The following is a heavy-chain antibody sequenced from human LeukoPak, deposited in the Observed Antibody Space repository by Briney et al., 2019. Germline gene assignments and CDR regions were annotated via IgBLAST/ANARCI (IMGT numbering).Heavy chain of an antibody. CDR2: IWYDGSNK. J-gene: IGHJ3*02. CDR3: AKEGPEGESSGSYAFDI. CDR1: GFTFSSYG. Sequence: GRSLRLSCAASGFTFSSYGMHWVRQAPGKGLEWVAVIWYDGSNKYYADSVKGRFTISRDNSKNTLYLQMNSLRAEDTAVYYCAKEGPEGESSGSYAFDIWGQGTMVTVSS. D-gene: IGHD6-19*01. V-gene: IGHV3-33*06.